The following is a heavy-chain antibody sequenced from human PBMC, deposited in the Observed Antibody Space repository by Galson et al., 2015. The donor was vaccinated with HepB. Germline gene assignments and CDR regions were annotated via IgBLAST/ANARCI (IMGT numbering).Heavy chain of an antibody. Sequence: SLRLSCAASGFTFSNNAMHWVRQAPGKGLEWVAVISFDGNNKNYEDSVKGRITISRDNSKNTMFLHMDSLRVEDTAMYYCAGEVFTMITRGTDYWGQGTLVTVSS. CDR2: ISFDGNNK. CDR3: AGEVFTMITRGTDY. CDR1: GFTFSNNA. J-gene: IGHJ4*02. D-gene: IGHD3-22*01. V-gene: IGHV3-30-3*01.